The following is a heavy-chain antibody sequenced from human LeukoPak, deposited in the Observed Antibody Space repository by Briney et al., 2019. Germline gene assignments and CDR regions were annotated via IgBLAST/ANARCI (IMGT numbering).Heavy chain of an antibody. J-gene: IGHJ6*02. CDR2: IYPGDSDT. V-gene: IGHV5-51*01. CDR1: GYSFTSYW. Sequence: GESLKISCKGSGYSFTSYWIGWVRQMPGKGLEWMGIIYPGDSDTRYSPSFQGQVTISADKSISTAYLQWSSLKASDTAMYYCARQLSSGSYYYYGMDVWGQGTTVTVSS. D-gene: IGHD6-19*01. CDR3: ARQLSSGSYYYYGMDV.